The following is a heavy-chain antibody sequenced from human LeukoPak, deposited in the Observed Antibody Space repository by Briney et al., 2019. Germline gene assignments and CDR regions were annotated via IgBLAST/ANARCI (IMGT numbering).Heavy chain of an antibody. CDR3: AKSLYGSGSYYNWFDP. CDR2: INHRGST. D-gene: IGHD3-10*01. Sequence: SETLSLTCVVYGGSFSGYHRSWIRQSPGKGLEWIGEINHRGSTNYNPSLKRRVTMSLDTSKNQFSLKLSSVTAADTAVYYCAKSLYGSGSYYNWFDPWGQGTLVTVSS. V-gene: IGHV4-34*01. CDR1: GGSFSGYH. J-gene: IGHJ5*02.